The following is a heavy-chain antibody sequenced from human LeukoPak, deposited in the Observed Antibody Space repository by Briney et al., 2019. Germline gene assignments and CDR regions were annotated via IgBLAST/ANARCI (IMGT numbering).Heavy chain of an antibody. CDR1: GYTFTNYD. CDR3: ARGRGTSGSNRDFYYYYYMDV. V-gene: IGHV1-8*03. Sequence: GASVKVSCKASGYTFTNYDIHWVRQATGQGLEWMGWINPFTANTGYAQHFQGRITITRNTSITTAYMELSSLRSEDTAVYYCARGRGTSGSNRDFYYYYYMDVWGKGTTVTVSS. J-gene: IGHJ6*03. CDR2: INPFTANT. D-gene: IGHD2-15*01.